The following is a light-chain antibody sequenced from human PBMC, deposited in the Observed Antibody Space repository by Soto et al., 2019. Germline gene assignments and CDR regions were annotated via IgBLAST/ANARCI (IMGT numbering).Light chain of an antibody. V-gene: IGKV3D-7*01. CDR1: QSVSSSY. Sequence: EIVMTQSPATLSLSPGEIATLSCGSSQSVSSSYLSWYQEKPGQAPRLLIYGASIRATGIPARFSGSGSGTAFTLTITSLQPEDFAVYYCQQDYNLPWTFGQGTKV. CDR2: GAS. J-gene: IGKJ1*01. CDR3: QQDYNLPWT.